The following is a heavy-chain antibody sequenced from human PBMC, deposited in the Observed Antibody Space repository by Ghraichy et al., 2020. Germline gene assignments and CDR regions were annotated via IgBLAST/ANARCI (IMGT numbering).Heavy chain of an antibody. CDR2: IYWDDDK. V-gene: IGHV2-5*02. J-gene: IGHJ4*02. CDR1: GFSLSTSGVG. Sequence: SGPTLVKPTQTLTLTCTFSGFSLSTSGVGVGWIRQPPGKALEWLALIYWDDDKRYSPSLKSRLTITTDTSKNQVFLTMTNMDPVDTATYYCAHSDCTNGVCYIDYWGQGTLVTVSS. CDR3: AHSDCTNGVCYIDY. D-gene: IGHD2-8*01.